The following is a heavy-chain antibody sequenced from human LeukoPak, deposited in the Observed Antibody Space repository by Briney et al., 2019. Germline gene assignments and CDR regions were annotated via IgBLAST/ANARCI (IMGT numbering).Heavy chain of an antibody. CDR2: IYPGDSDT. D-gene: IGHD5-24*01. Sequence: GESLKISCKGFGYNFTSYWIGWVRQMPGKGLEWMGIIYPGDSDTIYSPSFQGQVTISADRSTSTAYLQWSSLRASDTAMYYCARASRDGYNQNFDHWGQGTLVTVSS. J-gene: IGHJ4*02. CDR3: ARASRDGYNQNFDH. V-gene: IGHV5-51*01. CDR1: GYNFTSYW.